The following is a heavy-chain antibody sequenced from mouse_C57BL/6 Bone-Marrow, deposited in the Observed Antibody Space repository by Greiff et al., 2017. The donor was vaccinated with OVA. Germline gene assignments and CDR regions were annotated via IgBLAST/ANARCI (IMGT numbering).Heavy chain of an antibody. CDR3: ASYYDYGFAY. CDR2: IYPRSGNT. D-gene: IGHD2-4*01. Sequence: QVQLKQSGAELARPGASVKLSCKASGYTFTSYGISWVKQRTGQGLEWIGEIYPRSGNTYYNEKFKGKATLTADKSSSTAYMELRSLTSEDSAVYFCASYYDYGFAYWGQGTLVTVSA. J-gene: IGHJ3*01. V-gene: IGHV1-81*01. CDR1: GYTFTSYG.